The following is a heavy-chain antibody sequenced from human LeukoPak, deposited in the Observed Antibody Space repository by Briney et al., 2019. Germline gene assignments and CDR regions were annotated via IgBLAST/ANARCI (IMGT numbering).Heavy chain of an antibody. Sequence: PSETLSLTCTVSGGSISSGGYYWSWIRQHPGKGLEWIGYIYYSGSTYYNPSLESRVTISVDTSKNQFSLKLSSVTAADTAVYYCARELIWFGEFSGYGMDVWGKGTTVTVSP. CDR3: ARELIWFGEFSGYGMDV. V-gene: IGHV4-31*03. D-gene: IGHD3-10*01. J-gene: IGHJ6*04. CDR2: IYYSGST. CDR1: GGSISSGGYY.